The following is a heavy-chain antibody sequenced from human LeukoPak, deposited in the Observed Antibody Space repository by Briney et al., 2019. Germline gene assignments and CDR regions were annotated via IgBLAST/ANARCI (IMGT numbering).Heavy chain of an antibody. D-gene: IGHD3-10*01. Sequence: GGSLRLSCAASGFTFSTYWMSWVRQAPGKGLEWVTNIKQDGSEKYYVDSVKGRFTISRGNAKNSLYLQMNSLGAEDTAVYYCASPQWSSSRGHVGFDYWGQGTLVTVSS. CDR1: GFTFSTYW. V-gene: IGHV3-7*01. CDR3: ASPQWSSSRGHVGFDY. J-gene: IGHJ4*02. CDR2: IKQDGSEK.